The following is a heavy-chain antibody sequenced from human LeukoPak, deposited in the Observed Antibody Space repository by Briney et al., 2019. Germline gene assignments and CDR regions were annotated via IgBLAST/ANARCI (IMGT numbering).Heavy chain of an antibody. V-gene: IGHV1-24*01. D-gene: IGHD2-15*01. CDR3: ATTGYCSGGSRRLYWFDP. Sequence: ASVKVSCKVSGYTLTELSMHWVRQAPGKGLEWMGGFDPEDGETIYAQKFQGRVTMTEDTSTDTAYMELSSLRSEDTAVYYCATTGYCSGGSRRLYWFDPWGQGTLVTVSS. CDR2: FDPEDGET. CDR1: GYTLTELS. J-gene: IGHJ5*02.